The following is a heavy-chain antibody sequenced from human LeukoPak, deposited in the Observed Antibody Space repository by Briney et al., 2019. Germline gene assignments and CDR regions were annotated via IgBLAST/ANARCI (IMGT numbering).Heavy chain of an antibody. Sequence: GGSLRLSCAASGFTFSSYSMNWVRQAPGKGLEWVSYISSSGSTIYYADSVKGRFTISRDNAKNSLYLQMNSLRAEDTAVYYCARVEGGPYYYYMDVWGKGTTVTVSS. V-gene: IGHV3-48*04. D-gene: IGHD3-16*01. J-gene: IGHJ6*03. CDR3: ARVEGGPYYYYMDV. CDR2: ISSSGSTI. CDR1: GFTFSSYS.